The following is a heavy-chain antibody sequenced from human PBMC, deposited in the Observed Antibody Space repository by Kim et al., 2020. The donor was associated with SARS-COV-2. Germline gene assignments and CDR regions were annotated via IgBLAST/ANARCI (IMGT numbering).Heavy chain of an antibody. Sequence: GGSLRLSCAASGFTLNSYAMTWVRQAPGKGLEWVSTVSGRSGITYYADSVKGRFTISGDNAKNTLYLQMNGLRAEDTAVYYCAKDLANYSGYGFGMEVWGPGTTVTVSS. J-gene: IGHJ6*02. CDR2: VSGRSGIT. D-gene: IGHD5-12*01. CDR1: GFTLNSYA. V-gene: IGHV3-23*01. CDR3: AKDLANYSGYGFGMEV.